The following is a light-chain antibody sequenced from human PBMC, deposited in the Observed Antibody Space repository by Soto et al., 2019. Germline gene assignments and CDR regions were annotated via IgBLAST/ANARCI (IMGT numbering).Light chain of an antibody. CDR1: SSDVGGYNY. CDR2: DVT. CDR3: SSYAGSNTWV. V-gene: IGLV2-11*01. Sequence: QSALTQPRSVSGSPGQSVTISCTGTSSDVGGYNYVSWYQKHPGKAPKLMIYDVTKRPSGVPDRFSGSKSGNTASLTISGLQAEDEADYYCSSYAGSNTWVFGGGTKLTVL. J-gene: IGLJ3*02.